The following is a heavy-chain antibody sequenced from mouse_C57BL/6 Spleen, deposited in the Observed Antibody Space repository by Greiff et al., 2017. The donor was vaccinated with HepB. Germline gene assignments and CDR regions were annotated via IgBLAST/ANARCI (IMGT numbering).Heavy chain of an antibody. D-gene: IGHD3-2*02. CDR1: GYTFTDYY. CDR3: ARVGAQALYAMDY. CDR2: INPNNGGT. J-gene: IGHJ4*01. Sequence: VQLQQSGPELVKPGASVKISCKASGYTFTDYYMNWVKQSHGKSLEWIGDINPNNGGTSYNQKFKGKATLTVDKSSSTAYMELRSLTSEDSAVYYCARVGAQALYAMDYWGQGTSVTVSS. V-gene: IGHV1-26*01.